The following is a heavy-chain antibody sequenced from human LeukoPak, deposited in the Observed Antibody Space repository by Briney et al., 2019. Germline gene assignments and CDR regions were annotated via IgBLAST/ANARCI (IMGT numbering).Heavy chain of an antibody. CDR3: ARSVAVAGKRAFDI. Sequence: SETLSLTCTVSGGSISSYYWSWIRQPPGKGLEWIGYIYYSGSTNYNPSLKSRVTISVDTSKNQFSLKLSSVTAADTAVYYCARSVAVAGKRAFDIWGQGTMVTVSS. J-gene: IGHJ3*02. CDR1: GGSISSYY. CDR2: IYYSGST. V-gene: IGHV4-59*08. D-gene: IGHD6-19*01.